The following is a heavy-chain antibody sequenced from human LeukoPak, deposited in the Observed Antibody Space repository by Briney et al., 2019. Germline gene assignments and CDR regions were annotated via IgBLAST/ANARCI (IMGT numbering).Heavy chain of an antibody. D-gene: IGHD3-9*01. CDR2: IYSGGST. CDR1: GFTVSSNY. CDR3: ARGSPLIHYDIYYYYGMDV. Sequence: GGSLRLSCAASGFTVSSNYMSWVRQAPGKGLEWVSVIYSGGSTYYADSVKGRFTISRDNSKNTLYLQMNSLRAEDTAVYYCARGSPLIHYDIYYYYGMDVWGQGTTVTVSS. V-gene: IGHV3-53*01. J-gene: IGHJ6*02.